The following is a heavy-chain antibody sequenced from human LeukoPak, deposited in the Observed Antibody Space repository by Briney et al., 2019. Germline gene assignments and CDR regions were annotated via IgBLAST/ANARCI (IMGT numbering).Heavy chain of an antibody. CDR3: ARDPLYSSGWYGYYYYYMDV. CDR2: TYYRSKWYN. CDR1: GDSVSSNSAA. V-gene: IGHV6-1*01. Sequence: SQTLSLTCAISGDSVSSNSAAWNWIRQPPSRGLEWLGRTYYRSKWYNDYAVSVKSRITINPDTSKNQFSLQLNSVTPEDTAVYYCARDPLYSSGWYGYYYYYMDVWGKGTTVTISS. J-gene: IGHJ6*03. D-gene: IGHD6-19*01.